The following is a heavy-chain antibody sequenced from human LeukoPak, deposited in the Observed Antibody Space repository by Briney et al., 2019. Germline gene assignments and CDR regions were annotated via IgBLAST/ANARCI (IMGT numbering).Heavy chain of an antibody. CDR2: INPNSGGT. CDR3: ATDGAVAGTAYPEY. V-gene: IGHV1-2*02. Sequence: GASVMVSCKASGYTFTGYYIHWVRQAPGQGLEWMGWINPNSGGTKYAQKFQGRVTMTRDTSISTAYMELSSLTSDDTALYYCATDGAVAGTAYPEYWGEGTLVTVSS. J-gene: IGHJ4*02. CDR1: GYTFTGYY. D-gene: IGHD6-19*01.